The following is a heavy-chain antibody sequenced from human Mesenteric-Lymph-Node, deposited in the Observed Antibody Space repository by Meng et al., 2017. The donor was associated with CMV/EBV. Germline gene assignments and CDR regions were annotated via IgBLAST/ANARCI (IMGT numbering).Heavy chain of an antibody. Sequence: GESLKISCAASGFTFSDYYMSWIRQAPGRGLEWVSYISSSSNLIYYADSVEGRFTVSRDNAKNSLYLEMNGLRAEDTAVYYCARDRGYYYGMDVWGQGTTVTVSS. V-gene: IGHV3-11*04. D-gene: IGHD3-10*01. J-gene: IGHJ6*02. CDR2: ISSSSNLI. CDR3: ARDRGYYYGMDV. CDR1: GFTFSDYY.